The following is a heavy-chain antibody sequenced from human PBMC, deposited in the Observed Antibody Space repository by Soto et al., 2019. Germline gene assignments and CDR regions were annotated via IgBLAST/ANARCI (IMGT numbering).Heavy chain of an antibody. Sequence: EVQLLESGGDLVQPGGSLRLSCAASGFAFSNYAVTWVRQAPGKGLEWVSSISRSSSVIYYADSVRGRFFISRDNSKSMLYLQMNSLRAEDTARYYCAKDPNGDYIGAFDDWGHGTLVTVSS. D-gene: IGHD4-17*01. J-gene: IGHJ4*01. CDR2: ISRSSSVI. V-gene: IGHV3-23*01. CDR3: AKDPNGDYIGAFDD. CDR1: GFAFSNYA.